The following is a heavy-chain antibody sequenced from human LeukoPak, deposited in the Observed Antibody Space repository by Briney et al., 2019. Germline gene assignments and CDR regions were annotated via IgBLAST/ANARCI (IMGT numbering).Heavy chain of an antibody. Sequence: PGGSLRLSCAASGLTFYDYAMHWVRQAPGKGLEWVSGITWNSGSIAYADSVKGRFTISRDNAKNSLYLQVNSLRSEDTALYYCAAGAGITRYWGQGTLVTVSS. CDR1: GLTFYDYA. J-gene: IGHJ4*02. CDR2: ITWNSGSI. D-gene: IGHD3-10*01. V-gene: IGHV3-9*01. CDR3: AAGAGITRY.